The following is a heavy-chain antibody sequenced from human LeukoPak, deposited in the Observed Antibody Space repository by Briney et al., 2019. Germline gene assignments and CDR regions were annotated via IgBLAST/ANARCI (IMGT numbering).Heavy chain of an antibody. V-gene: IGHV3-21*01. J-gene: IGHJ3*01. Sequence: PGGSPRLSCAAFGFSLSDYTMNWVRQAPGKGLEWVSSISSRGGYIHYADSLKGRFTISRENAQNLLFLQLNSLRVEDTAVYYCARSRADSLDFWGRGTMVTVSS. CDR2: ISSRGGYI. CDR1: GFSLSDYT. CDR3: ARSRADSLDF.